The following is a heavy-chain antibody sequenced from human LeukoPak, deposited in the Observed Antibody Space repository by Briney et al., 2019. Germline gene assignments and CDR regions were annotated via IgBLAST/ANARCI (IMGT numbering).Heavy chain of an antibody. V-gene: IGHV1-46*01. CDR1: GYTFTSYY. J-gene: IGHJ3*02. CDR2: INPSGGST. Sequence: ASVKVSCKASGYTFTSYYMHWVRQAPGQGLEWMGIINPSGGSTSYAQKFQGRVTMTRDTSTSTVYMELSSLRSEDTAVYYCARVGVVVITNHAFGIWGQGTMVTVSS. CDR3: ARVGVVVITNHAFGI. D-gene: IGHD3-22*01.